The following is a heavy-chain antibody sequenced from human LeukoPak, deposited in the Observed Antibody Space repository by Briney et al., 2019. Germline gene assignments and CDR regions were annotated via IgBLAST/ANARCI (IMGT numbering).Heavy chain of an antibody. V-gene: IGHV3-30*02. J-gene: IGHJ4*02. Sequence: GGSLRLSCAASGFTFSDYGMHWVRQAPGKGLEWVAFIRYDGSNEYYADSVKGRFTISRDNSKNTLYLQMNSLGVEDTAVYYCASIKGGYWGQGTLVTVSS. CDR2: IRYDGSNE. CDR3: ASIKGGY. CDR1: GFTFSDYG. D-gene: IGHD6-6*01.